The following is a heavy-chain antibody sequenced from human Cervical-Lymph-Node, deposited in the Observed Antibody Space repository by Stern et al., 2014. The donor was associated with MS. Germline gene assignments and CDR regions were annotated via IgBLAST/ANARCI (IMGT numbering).Heavy chain of an antibody. J-gene: IGHJ4*02. CDR1: GFSFDDYT. D-gene: IGHD3-22*01. Sequence: EVQLVESGGTVVQPGGSLRLSCAASGFSFDDYTMHWVRQAPGKGLEWVSLMSWEGGITGYADSVRGRFTISRDNSKNSLYLHMNSLRPEDTALYYCVRDFSEHYESSGPFDFWGQGTRVTVSS. CDR3: VRDFSEHYESSGPFDF. V-gene: IGHV3-43*01. CDR2: MSWEGGIT.